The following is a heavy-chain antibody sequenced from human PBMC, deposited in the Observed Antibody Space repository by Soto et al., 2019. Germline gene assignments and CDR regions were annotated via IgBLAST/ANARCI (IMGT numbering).Heavy chain of an antibody. CDR2: ISYDGSNK. Sequence: GGSLRLSCAASGFTFSSYGMHWVRQAPGKGLEWVAVISYDGSNKYYADSVKGRFTISRDNSKNTLYLQMNSLRAEDTAVYYCAKDLEDIVVVPARTIDYWGQGTLV. CDR3: AKDLEDIVVVPARTIDY. V-gene: IGHV3-30*18. CDR1: GFTFSSYG. J-gene: IGHJ4*02. D-gene: IGHD2-2*01.